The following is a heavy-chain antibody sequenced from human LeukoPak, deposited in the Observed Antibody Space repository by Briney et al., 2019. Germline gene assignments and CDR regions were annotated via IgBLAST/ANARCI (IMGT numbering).Heavy chain of an antibody. CDR3: ARAPLGYCSGGSCYSGGRYYFDY. J-gene: IGHJ4*02. V-gene: IGHV1-69*13. CDR2: IIPIFGTA. D-gene: IGHD2-15*01. CDR1: GGTFSSYT. Sequence: ASVKVSCKASGGTFSSYTISWVRQAPGQGLEWMGGIIPIFGTANYAQKFQGRVTITADESTSTAHMELSSLRSEDTAVYYCARAPLGYCSGGSCYSGGRYYFDYWGQGTLVTVSS.